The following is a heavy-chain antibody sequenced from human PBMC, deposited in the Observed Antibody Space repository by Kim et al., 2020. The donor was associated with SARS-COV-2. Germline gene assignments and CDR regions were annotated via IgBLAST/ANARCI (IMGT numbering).Heavy chain of an antibody. CDR3: ARLIKNSSSQIFDY. Sequence: PSLKRRVTISVEPSKNQFSRKLSSVTAADTAVYYCARLIKNSSSQIFDYWGQGTLVTVSS. V-gene: IGHV4-31*02. J-gene: IGHJ4*02. D-gene: IGHD6-13*01.